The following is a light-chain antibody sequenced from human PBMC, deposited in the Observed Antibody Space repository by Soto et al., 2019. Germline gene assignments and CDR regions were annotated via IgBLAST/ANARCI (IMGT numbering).Light chain of an antibody. CDR2: DVS. CDR1: SSDVGGYNY. Sequence: QSVLTQPASVSGSPGQSITISCTGTSSDVGGYNYVSWYQHHPGKAPKLMIYDVSDRTSGISNRFSGFKSGNTASLTISGHQAEDEADYYCSSYTTSSTVVFGGGTKLTVL. J-gene: IGLJ2*01. CDR3: SSYTTSSTVV. V-gene: IGLV2-14*03.